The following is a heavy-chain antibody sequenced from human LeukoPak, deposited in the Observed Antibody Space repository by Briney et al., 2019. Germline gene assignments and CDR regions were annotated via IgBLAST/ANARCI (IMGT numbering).Heavy chain of an antibody. Sequence: GGSLRLSCAASGFTSDDHAMHWVRQAPGKGLEWVSLISGDTYSADSVKGRFTISRDNSKNSLYLQMNSLRTDDTALYYCASQTKYYYGSGSYWCAFDIWGQGTMVTVSS. V-gene: IGHV3-43*02. CDR1: GFTSDDHA. J-gene: IGHJ3*02. D-gene: IGHD3-10*01. CDR2: ISGDT. CDR3: ASQTKYYYGSGSYWCAFDI.